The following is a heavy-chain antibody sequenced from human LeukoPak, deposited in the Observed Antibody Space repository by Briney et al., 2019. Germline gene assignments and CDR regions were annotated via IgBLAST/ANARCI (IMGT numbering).Heavy chain of an antibody. D-gene: IGHD1-14*01. Sequence: GGSLRLSCAASGLTFSRYWMNWVRQAPGKGLEWVSGVGGSGAATYYADSVKGRFTISRDNSRSTVYLQMNSLRDEDTAIYYCVKDRTWEPAPSHFNSWGQGVLVSVSS. CDR3: VKDRTWEPAPSHFNS. CDR2: VGGSGAAT. CDR1: GLTFSRYW. V-gene: IGHV3-23*01. J-gene: IGHJ4*02.